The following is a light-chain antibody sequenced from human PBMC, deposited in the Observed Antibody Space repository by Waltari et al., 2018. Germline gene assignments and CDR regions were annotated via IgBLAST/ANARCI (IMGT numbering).Light chain of an antibody. Sequence: EIVLTQSPATLSLSPGERDTLSCRASQSVSSYLAWYQQKPGQAPRLLIYDASNRATGIPARFSGSGSGTDFTLTISSLEPEDFAVYYCQQGATFGPGTKVDIK. CDR1: QSVSSY. J-gene: IGKJ3*01. CDR3: QQGAT. CDR2: DAS. V-gene: IGKV3-11*01.